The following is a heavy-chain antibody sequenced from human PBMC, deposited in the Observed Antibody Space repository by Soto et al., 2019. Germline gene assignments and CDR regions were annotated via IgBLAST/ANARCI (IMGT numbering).Heavy chain of an antibody. J-gene: IGHJ4*02. V-gene: IGHV1-69*02. Sequence: QVQLVQSGAEVKKPGSSVEVPCKASGGTFSSYTISWVRQAPGQGLEWMGRIIPILGIANYAQKFQGRVTIIADKSTSTAYMELSSLRSEDTAVYYCARSGRDSGYLIDYWGQGTLVTVSS. CDR1: GGTFSSYT. CDR3: ARSGRDSGYLIDY. CDR2: IIPILGIA. D-gene: IGHD5-12*01.